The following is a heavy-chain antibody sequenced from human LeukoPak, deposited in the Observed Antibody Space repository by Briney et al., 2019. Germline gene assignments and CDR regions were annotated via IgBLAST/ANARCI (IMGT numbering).Heavy chain of an antibody. Sequence: PGGSLRLSCAASGFTFSDYYMTWIRQAPGKGLEWLSYISSSGTAEYYADSVKGRFTISRDNAKNSLFLQMNSLRAEDTAVYYCARDLGTVTTYYYYGVDVWGQGTTVTVSS. CDR2: ISSSGTAE. CDR1: GFTFSDYY. D-gene: IGHD4-17*01. CDR3: ARDLGTVTTYYYYGVDV. V-gene: IGHV3-11*01. J-gene: IGHJ6*02.